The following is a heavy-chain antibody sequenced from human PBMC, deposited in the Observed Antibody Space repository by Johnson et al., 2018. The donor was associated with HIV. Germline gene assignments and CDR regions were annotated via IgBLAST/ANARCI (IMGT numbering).Heavy chain of an antibody. Sequence: VQLVESGGGLVQPGRSLRLSCAASGFTFDDYAMHWVRQAPGKGLEWVSLINWDGDSTYYADSVKGRFTLSRDNSKNSLYLQMNSLRPEDTGLYYCAKVLKAGGRMNDGFDIWGQGTLVTVSS. CDR1: GFTFDDYA. V-gene: IGHV3-43D*03. J-gene: IGHJ3*02. CDR2: INWDGDST. D-gene: IGHD1-26*01. CDR3: AKVLKAGGRMNDGFDI.